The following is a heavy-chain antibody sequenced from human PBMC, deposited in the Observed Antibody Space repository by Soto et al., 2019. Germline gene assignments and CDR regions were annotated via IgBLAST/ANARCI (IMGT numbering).Heavy chain of an antibody. CDR3: ARSGYCSGGSCYDYHYFDY. Sequence: QVQLQESGPGLVKPSQTLSLTCTVSGGSISSGGYYWSWIRQHPGKGLEWIGYIYYSGSTYYNPSLKSRVTISVDTSKNQFSLKLSSVTAADTAVYYCARSGYCSGGSCYDYHYFDYCGQGTLVTVSS. CDR1: GGSISSGGYY. CDR2: IYYSGST. D-gene: IGHD2-15*01. V-gene: IGHV4-31*03. J-gene: IGHJ4*02.